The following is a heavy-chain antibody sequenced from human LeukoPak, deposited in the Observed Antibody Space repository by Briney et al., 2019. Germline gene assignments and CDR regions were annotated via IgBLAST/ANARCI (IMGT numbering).Heavy chain of an antibody. CDR3: ARGDCRSTSCFAGTEY. J-gene: IGHJ4*02. V-gene: IGHV4-59*01. D-gene: IGHD2-2*01. Sequence: SETLSLTCSVSGGSISNYYWNWIRQPPGEGLEWIGYIYDGGRTYYNPSLRIRVTISVAMSKNQFSLKLSSVTTADTAMYFCARGDCRSTSCFAGTEYWGQGTLVTVSS. CDR1: GGSISNYY. CDR2: IYDGGRT.